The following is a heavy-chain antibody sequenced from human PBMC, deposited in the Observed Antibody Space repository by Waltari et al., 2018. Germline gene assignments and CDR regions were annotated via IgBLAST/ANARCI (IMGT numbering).Heavy chain of an antibody. CDR2: INSSTRYT. CDR1: SRYN. V-gene: IGHV3-21*01. D-gene: IGHD7-27*01. CDR3: ATGGWGSYLDY. Sequence: EVQLVESGGGMDKRGGYLSRYFSRYNMNWVRQAPGEGPGWVSSINSSTRYTHYADSGRGRLTISRENAKTSLYLKMNSLRAEDAAVYYWATGGWGSYLDYWGQGTLVTVSS. J-gene: IGHJ4*02.